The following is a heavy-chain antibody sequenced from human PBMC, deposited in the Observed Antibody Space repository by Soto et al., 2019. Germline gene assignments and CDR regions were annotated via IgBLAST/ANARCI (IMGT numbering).Heavy chain of an antibody. J-gene: IGHJ4*02. CDR2: IKSDGSSI. V-gene: IGHV3-74*01. CDR3: ARGGFSGSGSYTQGDY. CDR1: GFTFSNYW. D-gene: IGHD3-10*01. Sequence: EVQLVESGGGLVQPGGSLRLSCAASGFTFSNYWMHWVRQAPGKGLVWVSRIKSDGSSISYADSVKGRVTISRDNARDTLYLQMNSLRAEDTAVYYCARGGFSGSGSYTQGDYWGQGTLVTVSS.